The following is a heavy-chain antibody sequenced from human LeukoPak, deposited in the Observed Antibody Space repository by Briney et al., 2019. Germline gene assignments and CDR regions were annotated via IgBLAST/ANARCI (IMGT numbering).Heavy chain of an antibody. CDR3: AKGGFNYYFEY. Sequence: GGSLRLSCAASGFTFSNYAMSWVRQAPGKGLEWVSAISDSGDSTYFADSVRGRFTISRDNSKSTLFLLMNSLRAEDTAVYYCAKGGFNYYFEYWGQGTLVTVSS. J-gene: IGHJ4*02. D-gene: IGHD1-1*01. CDR1: GFTFSNYA. V-gene: IGHV3-23*01. CDR2: ISDSGDST.